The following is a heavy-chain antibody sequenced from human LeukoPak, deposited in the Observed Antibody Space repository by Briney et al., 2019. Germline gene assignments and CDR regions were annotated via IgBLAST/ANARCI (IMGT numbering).Heavy chain of an antibody. J-gene: IGHJ4*02. D-gene: IGHD3-22*01. CDR1: GGSISSYY. V-gene: IGHV4-59*01. CDR2: IYYSGST. CDR3: ARSAGYYYDSSAYRYYFDY. Sequence: PSETLSLTCTVSGGSISSYYWSWIRQPPGKGLEWIGYIYYSGSTNYNPSLKSRVTISVDTSKNQFSLKLSSVTAADTAVYHCARSAGYYYDSSAYRYYFDYWGQGTLVTVSS.